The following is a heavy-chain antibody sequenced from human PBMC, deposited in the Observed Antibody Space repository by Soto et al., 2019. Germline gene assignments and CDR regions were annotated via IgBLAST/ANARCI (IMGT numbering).Heavy chain of an antibody. CDR2: VYYSGAT. CDR3: ARDKDLQPTVWGF. V-gene: IGHV4-31*03. D-gene: IGHD3-16*01. CDR1: GDSMATGGHY. J-gene: IGHJ4*02. Sequence: SETLSLTCTVSGDSMATGGHYYNWIRQVPGKGFEWIGYVYYSGATHYTPSLRARATISRDTSKNQFSLRLISVTAADTALYYCARDKDLQPTVWGFWGQGIQVTVS.